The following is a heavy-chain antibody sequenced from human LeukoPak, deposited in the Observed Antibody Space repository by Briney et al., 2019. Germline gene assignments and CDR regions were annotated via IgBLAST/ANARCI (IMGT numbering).Heavy chain of an antibody. J-gene: IGHJ4*02. D-gene: IGHD6-13*01. Sequence: SETLSLTCTVSGGSISSYYWSWIRQPAGKGLEWIGRIYTSGSTNYNPSLKSRVTMSVDTSKNQFSLKLSSVTAADTAVYYCARTHRPAGTNPYYFDYWGQGTLVTVSS. CDR2: IYTSGST. CDR3: ARTHRPAGTNPYYFDY. CDR1: GGSISSYY. V-gene: IGHV4-4*07.